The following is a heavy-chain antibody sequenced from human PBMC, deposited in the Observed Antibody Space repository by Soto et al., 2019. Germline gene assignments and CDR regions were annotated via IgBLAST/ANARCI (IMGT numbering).Heavy chain of an antibody. D-gene: IGHD2-15*01. J-gene: IGHJ4*02. CDR3: ARGPMRCSGGSCYSMDY. V-gene: IGHV4-34*01. Sequence: SETLSLTCAVYGGSFSGYYWSWIRQPPGKGLEWIGEINHSGSTNYNPSLKSRVTISVDTSKNQFSLKLSSVTAADTAVYYCARGPMRCSGGSCYSMDYWGQGTLVTVSS. CDR1: GGSFSGYY. CDR2: INHSGST.